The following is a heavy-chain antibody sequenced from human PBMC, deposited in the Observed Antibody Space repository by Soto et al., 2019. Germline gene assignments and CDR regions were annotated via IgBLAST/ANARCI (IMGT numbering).Heavy chain of an antibody. V-gene: IGHV1-69*01. CDR1: GGTFSSYA. J-gene: IGHJ5*02. D-gene: IGHD3-10*01. CDR2: IIPMYGPA. CDR3: ARVTSMVRGVIDNWFDP. Sequence: QVPLVQSGAEVKKPGSSVRVSCKASGGTFSSYAIHWMRQAPGQGLEWMGGIIPMYGPAKYAQRFQGRVTITADESTTTVYMELTSLTSQDTAVYYCARVTSMVRGVIDNWFDPWGHGTLVTVSS.